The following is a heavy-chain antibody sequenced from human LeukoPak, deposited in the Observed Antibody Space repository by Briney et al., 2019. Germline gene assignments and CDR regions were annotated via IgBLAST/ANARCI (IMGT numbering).Heavy chain of an antibody. D-gene: IGHD1-26*01. CDR1: GFTFSSYA. Sequence: GGSLRLSCAASGFTFSSYAMHWVRQAPGKGLEWVGVISYDGSNKYYADSVKGRFTISRDNSKNTLYLQMNSLRAEDTAVYYCARPKWELPMGGWFDPWGQGTLVTVSS. CDR3: ARPKWELPMGGWFDP. V-gene: IGHV3-30-3*01. CDR2: ISYDGSNK. J-gene: IGHJ5*02.